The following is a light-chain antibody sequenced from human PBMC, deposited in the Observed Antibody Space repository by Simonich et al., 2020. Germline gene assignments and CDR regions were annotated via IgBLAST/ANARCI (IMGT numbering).Light chain of an antibody. J-gene: IGKJ1*01. CDR3: QQYYSTPRT. CDR1: QSVLYSSNNKTC. Sequence: DIVMTQSPDSLAVSLGERATINCKSSQSVLYSSNNKTCLAWYQQKPGQPPKLLIYWASTREAGVPDRISGSGSGTDFTLTISSLQAEDVAVYYCQQYYSTPRTFGQGTKVEIK. V-gene: IGKV4-1*01. CDR2: WAS.